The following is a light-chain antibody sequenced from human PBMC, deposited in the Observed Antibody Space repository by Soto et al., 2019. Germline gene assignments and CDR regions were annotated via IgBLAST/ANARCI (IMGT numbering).Light chain of an antibody. Sequence: EIVMTQSPATLSVSPGERATLSCRASQSVSSNLAWYQQKPGQAPRLLIYGASTRATGIPARCSGSGSGTEFTLTISSLQSEYFAVYYCQQYNNWWTFGQGTKVDIK. CDR3: QQYNNWWT. CDR2: GAS. V-gene: IGKV3-15*01. J-gene: IGKJ1*01. CDR1: QSVSSN.